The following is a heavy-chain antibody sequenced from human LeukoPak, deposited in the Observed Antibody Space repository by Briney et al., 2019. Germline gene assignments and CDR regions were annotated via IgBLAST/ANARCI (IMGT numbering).Heavy chain of an antibody. CDR2: ISSSGDTI. D-gene: IGHD2-8*01. CDR1: GFSFSSYE. V-gene: IGHV3-48*03. Sequence: GGCLRLSCAASGFSFSSYEMNWVRQAPGKGLEWISYISSSGDTIYYADSVKGRFTISRDNAKNSLYLQMNSLRAEDTAVYYCAGRPANGYRIDCWGQGTLVTVSS. J-gene: IGHJ4*02. CDR3: AGRPANGYRIDC.